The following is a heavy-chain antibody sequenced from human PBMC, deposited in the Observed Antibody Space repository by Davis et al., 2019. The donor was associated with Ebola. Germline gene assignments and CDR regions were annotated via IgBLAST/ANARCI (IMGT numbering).Heavy chain of an antibody. CDR1: GFTFSSYW. CDR3: VKDRTRLPWYFDY. V-gene: IGHV3-74*01. CDR2: INSDGSST. D-gene: IGHD2-15*01. J-gene: IGHJ4*02. Sequence: GESLKISCAASGFTFSSYWMHWVRQAPGKGLVWVSRINSDGSSTSYADSVKGRFTISRDNSKNTLYLQMSSLRAEDTAVYYCVKDRTRLPWYFDYWGQGTLVTVSS.